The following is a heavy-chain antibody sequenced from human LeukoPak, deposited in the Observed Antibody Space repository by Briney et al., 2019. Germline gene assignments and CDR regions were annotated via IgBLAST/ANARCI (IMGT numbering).Heavy chain of an antibody. CDR1: GGSISSSSYY. Sequence: PSETLSLTCTVSGGSISSSSYYWGWIRQPPGKGLEWIGSIYYSGSTYYNPSLKSRVTISVATSKNQFSLKLSSVTAADTAVYYCARGPIVVVPAATHFDYWGQGTLVTVSP. V-gene: IGHV4-39*07. CDR2: IYYSGST. D-gene: IGHD2-2*01. CDR3: ARGPIVVVPAATHFDY. J-gene: IGHJ4*02.